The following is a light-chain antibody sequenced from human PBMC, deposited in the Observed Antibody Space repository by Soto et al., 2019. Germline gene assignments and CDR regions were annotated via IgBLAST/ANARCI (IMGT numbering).Light chain of an antibody. Sequence: EIVMTQSPATLSLSLGERATLSCRASQGISGHLAWYQQKPGQAPRLLMYRTSTRATGIPARFSGSGSGTEFTLTISSLQSEDFAVYYCQQYNDWPLWTFGQGTKVDIK. J-gene: IGKJ1*01. CDR3: QQYNDWPLWT. V-gene: IGKV3-15*01. CDR1: QGISGH. CDR2: RTS.